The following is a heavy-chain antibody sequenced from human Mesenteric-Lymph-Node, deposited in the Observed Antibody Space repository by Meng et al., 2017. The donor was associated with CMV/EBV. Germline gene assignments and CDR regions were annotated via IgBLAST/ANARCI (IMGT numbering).Heavy chain of an antibody. CDR3: AGVDYDSSGYWYFDY. D-gene: IGHD3-22*01. V-gene: IGHV1-2*02. CDR2: INPNSGGT. Sequence: ASVKVSCKASGYTFTGYYMHWVRQAPGQGLEWMGWINPNSGGTNYAQKFQGRVTMTRDTSISTAYMELSRLRSDDTAVYYCAGVDYDSSGYWYFDYWGQGTLVTVSS. J-gene: IGHJ4*02. CDR1: GYTFTGYY.